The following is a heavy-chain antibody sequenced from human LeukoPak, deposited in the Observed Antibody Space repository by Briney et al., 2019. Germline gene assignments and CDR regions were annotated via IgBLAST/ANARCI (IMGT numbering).Heavy chain of an antibody. CDR1: GFTFSTYA. V-gene: IGHV3-23*01. CDR2: ISGSGDYT. CDR3: AKDAQGLVRGGIYFDF. Sequence: SGGSLRLSCAASGFTFSTYAMNWVRQAPGQGLEWVSTISGSGDYTFYADSVKGRFTISRDNSKNTLYLQMNSLRAEDTALYYCAKDAQGLVRGGIYFDFWGQGSLVTVSS. D-gene: IGHD6-19*01. J-gene: IGHJ4*02.